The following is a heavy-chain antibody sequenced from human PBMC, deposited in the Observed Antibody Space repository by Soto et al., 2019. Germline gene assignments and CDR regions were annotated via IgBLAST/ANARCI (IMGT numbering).Heavy chain of an antibody. CDR1: GFTFGSYG. D-gene: IGHD1-1*01. V-gene: IGHV3-33*08. CDR3: ARDRLERQLAYYYYGMDV. J-gene: IGHJ6*02. CDR2: IWYDGSNK. Sequence: GGSLRLSCAASGFTFGSYGMHWVRQAPGKGLGWVAVIWYDGSNKYYADSVKGRFTISRDNSKNTLYLQMNSLRAEDTAVYYCARDRLERQLAYYYYGMDVWGQGTTVTVSS.